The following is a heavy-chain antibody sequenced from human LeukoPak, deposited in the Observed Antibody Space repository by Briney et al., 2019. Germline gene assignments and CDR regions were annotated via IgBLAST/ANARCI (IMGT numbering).Heavy chain of an antibody. D-gene: IGHD6-19*01. CDR2: ISAYNGNT. Sequence: ASVKVSCKASGYTFTIYGISWVRRAPGQGLEWMGWISAYNGNTNYAQKLQGRVTMTTDTSTSTAYMELRSLRSDDTAVYYCARDQQWLDPARHGFDYWGQGTLVTVSS. CDR1: GYTFTIYG. CDR3: ARDQQWLDPARHGFDY. V-gene: IGHV1-18*01. J-gene: IGHJ4*02.